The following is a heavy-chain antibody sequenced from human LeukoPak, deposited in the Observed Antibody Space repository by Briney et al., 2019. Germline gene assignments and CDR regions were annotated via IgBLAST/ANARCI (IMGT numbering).Heavy chain of an antibody. D-gene: IGHD1-26*01. CDR3: ARLSRWEPLPH. Sequence: SVKVSCKASGYTFTSYGISWVRQAPGQGLEWMGRIIPILGIANYAQKFQGRVTITADKSTSTAYMELSSLRSEDTAVYYCARLSRWEPLPHWGQGTLVTVSS. CDR1: GYTFTSYG. CDR2: IIPILGIA. J-gene: IGHJ4*02. V-gene: IGHV1-69*04.